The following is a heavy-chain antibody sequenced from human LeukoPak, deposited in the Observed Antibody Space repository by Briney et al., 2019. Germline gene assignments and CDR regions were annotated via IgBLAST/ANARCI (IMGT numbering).Heavy chain of an antibody. CDR3: GRDKGRSRWYTFEI. Sequence: GGSLRLSCAASGFTFDDYGMAWVRQAPGKGLEWVSGINWNGGSTGYADSVKGRFTISRDNAKNSLYLQMNSLRTEDTALYYCGRDKGRSRWYTFEIWGQGTMANGSS. V-gene: IGHV3-20*04. J-gene: IGHJ3*02. D-gene: IGHD6-13*01. CDR1: GFTFDDYG. CDR2: INWNGGST.